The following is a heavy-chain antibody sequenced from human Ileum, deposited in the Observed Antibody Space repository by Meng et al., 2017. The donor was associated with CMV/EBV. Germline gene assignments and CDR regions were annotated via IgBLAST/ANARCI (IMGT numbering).Heavy chain of an antibody. V-gene: IGHV3-23*01. CDR3: AKFSTWYRLDY. Sequence: GESLKISCAASGFSFSNYAMSWVRQAPGRGLEWASAISGSGGSTYYADSVKGRFTISRDNSKNPLYLQMDSLRAEDTAVYYGAKFSTWYRLDYWGQGTLVTVSS. J-gene: IGHJ4*02. CDR2: ISGSGGST. D-gene: IGHD6-13*01. CDR1: GFSFSNYA.